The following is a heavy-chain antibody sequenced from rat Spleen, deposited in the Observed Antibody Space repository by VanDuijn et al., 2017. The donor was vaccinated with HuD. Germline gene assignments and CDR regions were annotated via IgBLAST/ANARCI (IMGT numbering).Heavy chain of an antibody. CDR1: GFTFSDYY. D-gene: IGHD1-12*02. J-gene: IGHJ2*01. CDR3: EKGHYDGTYDDY. V-gene: IGHV5-29*01. Sequence: EVQLVESDGGLVQPGRSLKLSCAASGFTFSDYYMAWVRQAPTKGLEWVATISYDGSSTYYRDSVKGRFTISRDNAKSTLYLQMDSLRSEDTATYYGEKGHYDGTYDDYWGQGVMVTVSS. CDR2: ISYDGSST.